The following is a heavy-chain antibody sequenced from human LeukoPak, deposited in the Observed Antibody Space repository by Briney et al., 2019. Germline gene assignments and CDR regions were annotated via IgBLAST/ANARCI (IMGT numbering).Heavy chain of an antibody. CDR1: GGSISSYY. CDR2: IYTSGST. Sequence: SETLSLTCTVSGGSISSYYWSWIRQPAGKGLEWIGRIYTSGSTNYNPSLKSRATMSVDTSKNQFSLKLSSVTAADTAVYYCARDTEYSSSSYYYYYYMDVWGKGTTVTVSS. V-gene: IGHV4-4*07. CDR3: ARDTEYSSSSYYYYYYMDV. J-gene: IGHJ6*03. D-gene: IGHD6-6*01.